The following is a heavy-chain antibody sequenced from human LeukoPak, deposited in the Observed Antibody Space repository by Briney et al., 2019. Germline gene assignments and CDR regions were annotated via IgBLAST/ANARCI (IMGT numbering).Heavy chain of an antibody. CDR2: IYYSGST. CDR3: AREAAAGRAGDWFDP. Sequence: SETLSLTCTVSGGSISSYYWSWIRQPPGKGLEWIGYIYYSGSTNYNPSLKSRVTISVDTSKDQFSLKLSSVTAADTAVYYCAREAAAGRAGDWFDPWGQGTLVTVPS. CDR1: GGSISSYY. D-gene: IGHD6-13*01. J-gene: IGHJ5*02. V-gene: IGHV4-59*12.